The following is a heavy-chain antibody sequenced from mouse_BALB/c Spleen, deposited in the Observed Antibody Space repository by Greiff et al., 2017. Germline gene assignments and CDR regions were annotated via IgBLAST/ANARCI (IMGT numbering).Heavy chain of an antibody. D-gene: IGHD2-2*01. J-gene: IGHJ4*01. CDR3: ARGYLYAMDD. CDR1: GFNIKDTY. Sequence: EVQLQQSGAELVKPGASVKLSCTASGFNIKDTYMHWVKQRPVQGLEWIGRIDPANGNTKYDPKFQGKANITADSSSNTAYRQLSSLTSEDTAVYYCARGYLYAMDDWSQGTSVAVTS. V-gene: IGHV14-3*02. CDR2: IDPANGNT.